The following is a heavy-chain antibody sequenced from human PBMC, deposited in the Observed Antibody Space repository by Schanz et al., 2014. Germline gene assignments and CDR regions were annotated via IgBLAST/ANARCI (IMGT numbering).Heavy chain of an antibody. CDR3: ARENLNWEAFDI. J-gene: IGHJ3*02. D-gene: IGHD7-27*01. CDR1: GFTFSDYY. CDR2: ISSVGISK. Sequence: VQLVESGGGLIQPGGSLRLSCAASGFTFSDYYMSWVRQAPGKGLEWVSYISSVGISKYYADPVKGRFTISRDSAKNSLYLEMTSLRGEDTAVYYCARENLNWEAFDIWGQGTVVTVSS. V-gene: IGHV3-11*01.